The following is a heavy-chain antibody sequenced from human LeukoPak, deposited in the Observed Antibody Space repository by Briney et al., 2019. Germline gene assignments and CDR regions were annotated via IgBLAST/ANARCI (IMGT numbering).Heavy chain of an antibody. D-gene: IGHD3-10*01. Sequence: GGSLRLSCAASGFTFSSYAMSWVRQAPGKGLEWVSAISGSGGSTYYADSVKGQFTISRDNSKNTLYLQMNSLRAEDTAVYYCAKEGPYYYGSGSYYHFDYWGQGTLVTVSS. CDR2: ISGSGGST. CDR1: GFTFSSYA. CDR3: AKEGPYYYGSGSYYHFDY. J-gene: IGHJ4*02. V-gene: IGHV3-23*01.